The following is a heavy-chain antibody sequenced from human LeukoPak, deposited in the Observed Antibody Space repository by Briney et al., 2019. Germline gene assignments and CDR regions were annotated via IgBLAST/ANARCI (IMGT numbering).Heavy chain of an antibody. CDR2: IWYDGSNK. D-gene: IGHD6-13*01. Sequence: GGSLRLSCAASGFTFSSYGMHWVRQAPGKGLEWVAVIWYDGSNKYYADSVKGRFTISRDNSKNTLYLQMNSLRAEDTAVYYCARDLSWRTAAAAGILDYWGQGTLVTVSS. V-gene: IGHV3-33*08. J-gene: IGHJ4*02. CDR3: ARDLSWRTAAAAGILDY. CDR1: GFTFSSYG.